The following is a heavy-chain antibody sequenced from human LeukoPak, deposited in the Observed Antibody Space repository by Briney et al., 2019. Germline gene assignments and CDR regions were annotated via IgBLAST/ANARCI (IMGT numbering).Heavy chain of an antibody. CDR3: ASVPAAIYYGMDV. Sequence: ASVKVSCKASGYTFTNYGLSWVRQAPGQGLEWMGWISAYNGNTNYAQKLQGRVTMTTDTSTSTAYMELRSLRSDDTAVYYCASVPAAIYYGMDVWGQGTTVTVSS. V-gene: IGHV1-18*01. CDR2: ISAYNGNT. CDR1: GYTFTNYG. J-gene: IGHJ6*02. D-gene: IGHD2-2*01.